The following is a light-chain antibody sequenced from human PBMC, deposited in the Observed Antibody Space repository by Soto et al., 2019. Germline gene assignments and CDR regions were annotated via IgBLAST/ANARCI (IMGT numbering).Light chain of an antibody. Sequence: EIVLTQSPGTLSVSPRERGTLSCRASQNLGTLYVAWFQQKSGQAPRLLIYSASRRATGIPDRFSGSGSGTDFTLTISRLEPEDFAVYYCQQYGSSGTFGQGTKVDTK. CDR1: QNLGTLY. CDR3: QQYGSSGT. CDR2: SAS. J-gene: IGKJ1*01. V-gene: IGKV3-20*01.